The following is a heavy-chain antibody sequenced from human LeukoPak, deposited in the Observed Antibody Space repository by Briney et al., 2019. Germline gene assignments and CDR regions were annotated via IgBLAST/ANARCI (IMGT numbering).Heavy chain of an antibody. J-gene: IGHJ3*02. CDR3: TRLLISGSGSNDAFDI. CDR1: GFTFSGSA. CDR2: IRSKANSYAT. V-gene: IGHV3-73*01. D-gene: IGHD6-19*01. Sequence: GGSLRLSCAASGFTFSGSAMHWVRQASGKGLEWVGCIRSKANSYATAYAASVKGRFTISRDDSKNTAYLQMNSLKTEDTAVYYCTRLLISGSGSNDAFDIWGQGTMVTVSS.